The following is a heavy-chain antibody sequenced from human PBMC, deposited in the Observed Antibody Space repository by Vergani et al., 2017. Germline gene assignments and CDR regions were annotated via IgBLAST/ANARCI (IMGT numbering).Heavy chain of an antibody. J-gene: IGHJ3*02. V-gene: IGHV3-23*01. CDR1: GFTFSSYA. D-gene: IGHD2-2*03. CDR3: AAPGYCSSTSCYDGDAFDI. CDR2: ISGSGGST. Sequence: EVQLLESGGGLVQPGGSLRLSCAASGFTFSSYAMSWVRQAPGQGLEWVSAISGSGGSTYYADSVKGRCTISRDNSKNTLYLQMNSLRAEDTAVYYCAAPGYCSSTSCYDGDAFDIWGQGTMVTVSS.